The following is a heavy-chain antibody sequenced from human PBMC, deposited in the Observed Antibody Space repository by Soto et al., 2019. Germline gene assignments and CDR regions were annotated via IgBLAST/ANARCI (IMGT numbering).Heavy chain of an antibody. J-gene: IGHJ4*02. CDR1: GGSISSYY. V-gene: IGHV4-59*08. D-gene: IGHD5-18*01. Sequence: SETLSLTCTVSGGSISSYYWSWIRQPPGKGLEWIGCIYYSGSTNYNPSLKSRVTISVDTSKNQFSLKLSSVTAADTAVYYCAQNGDTAVVNLDYWGQGTLVTVPS. CDR3: AQNGDTAVVNLDY. CDR2: IYYSGST.